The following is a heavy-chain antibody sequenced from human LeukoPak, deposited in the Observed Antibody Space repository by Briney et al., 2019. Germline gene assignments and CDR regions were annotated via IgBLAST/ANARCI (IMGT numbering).Heavy chain of an antibody. Sequence: GRSLRLSCAASGFTFSSYGMHWVRQAPGKGLEWVAVIWYDGSNKYYADSVKGRFTISRDNSKNTLYLQMNSLRAEDTAVYYCAKGRSTVTTHPPFDPWGQGTLVTVSS. CDR2: IWYDGSNK. D-gene: IGHD4-17*01. V-gene: IGHV3-33*06. J-gene: IGHJ5*02. CDR1: GFTFSSYG. CDR3: AKGRSTVTTHPPFDP.